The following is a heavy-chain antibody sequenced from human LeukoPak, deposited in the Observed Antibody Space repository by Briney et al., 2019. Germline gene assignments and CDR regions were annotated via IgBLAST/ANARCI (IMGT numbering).Heavy chain of an antibody. V-gene: IGHV3-23*01. J-gene: IGHJ3*02. CDR1: GFTFSSYA. D-gene: IGHD3-22*01. Sequence: GGSLRLSCAASGFTFSSYAMIWVRQAPGKGVEGVSAISGSGGSTYYAHSVKGRFTISRDNSKNPLYLQMNSLRAEDTAVYHCAKDYYDSSGYYGYDAFDIWGQGTMVTVSS. CDR3: AKDYYDSSGYYGYDAFDI. CDR2: ISGSGGST.